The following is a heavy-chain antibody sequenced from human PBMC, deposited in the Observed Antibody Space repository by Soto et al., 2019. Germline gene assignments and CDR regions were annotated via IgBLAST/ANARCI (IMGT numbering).Heavy chain of an antibody. CDR1: GFSFSDST. Sequence: ESGGGVVQPGRSLRLSCAASGFSFSDSTVHWVRQAPGKGLEWVAIISNDGSSKYYADSVQGRFAVSRDNSKNTVYLQMDSLLVEDMAVYYCARARDNPVSLGRGVKCLGHLYFELWGRGTLVTVSS. CDR2: ISNDGSSK. CDR3: ARARDNPVSLGRGVKCLGHLYFEL. D-gene: IGHD3-10*01. V-gene: IGHV3-30*09. J-gene: IGHJ2*01.